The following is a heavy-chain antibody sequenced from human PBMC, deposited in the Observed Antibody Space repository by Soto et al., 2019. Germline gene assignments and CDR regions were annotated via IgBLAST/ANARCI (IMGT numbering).Heavy chain of an antibody. Sequence: QVQLVESGGGVVQPGRSLRLSCAASGFTFSSYGMHWVRHAPGKGLEWVAVISYDGSNKYHADSVKGRFTISRDNSKNTLYLQMTSLRAEDTAVYYCAKEGGTYLDYWGQGTLVTVSS. CDR2: ISYDGSNK. V-gene: IGHV3-30*18. J-gene: IGHJ4*02. D-gene: IGHD1-26*01. CDR1: GFTFSSYG. CDR3: AKEGGTYLDY.